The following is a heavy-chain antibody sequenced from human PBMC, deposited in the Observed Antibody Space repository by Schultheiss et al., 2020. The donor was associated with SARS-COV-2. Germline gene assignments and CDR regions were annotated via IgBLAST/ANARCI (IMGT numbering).Heavy chain of an antibody. CDR2: INPNSGGT. Sequence: ASVKVSCKASGYTFTGYYMHWVRQAPGQGLEWMGRINPNSGGTNYAQKFQGRVTMTRDTSTSTAYMELRSLRSDDTAVYYCAREKYSSSSAMNYWGQGTLVTVSS. D-gene: IGHD6-6*01. V-gene: IGHV1-2*06. CDR1: GYTFTGYY. J-gene: IGHJ4*02. CDR3: AREKYSSSSAMNY.